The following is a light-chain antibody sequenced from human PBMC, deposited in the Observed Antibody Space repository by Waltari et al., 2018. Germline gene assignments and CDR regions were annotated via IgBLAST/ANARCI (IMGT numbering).Light chain of an antibody. CDR3: QAWDSSTAV. CDR1: NLGDKY. CDR2: QDK. Sequence: SYELTQPPSVSVSPGQPASITCSGDNLGDKYACWYQQKPGQSPVLVIYQDKKRPSGIPERFSGSNSGNTATLTISGTQAMDEADYYCQAWDSSTAVFGGGTKLTVL. V-gene: IGLV3-1*01. J-gene: IGLJ2*01.